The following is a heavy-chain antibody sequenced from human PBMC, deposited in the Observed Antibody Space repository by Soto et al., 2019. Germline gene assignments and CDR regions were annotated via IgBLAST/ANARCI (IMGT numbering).Heavy chain of an antibody. J-gene: IGHJ4*02. V-gene: IGHV3-48*01. CDR1: GFTFSSYS. CDR2: ISSSSSTI. CDR3: ARDDYYGSGSYYSDY. Sequence: GGSLRLSCAASGFTFSSYSMNWVRQAPGKGLEWVSYISSSSSTIYYADSVKGRFTISRDNAKNSLYLQMNSLRAEDTAVYYCARDDYYGSGSYYSDYWGQGTLVTVSS. D-gene: IGHD3-10*01.